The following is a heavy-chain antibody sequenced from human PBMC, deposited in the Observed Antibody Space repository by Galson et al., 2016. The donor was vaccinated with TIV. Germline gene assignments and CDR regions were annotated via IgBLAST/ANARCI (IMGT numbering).Heavy chain of an antibody. CDR3: TREPYYGSGNVTLY. V-gene: IGHV3-49*03. D-gene: IGHD3-10*01. Sequence: SLRLSCAASGFTFGDYTMTWFRQAPGKGLEWVGFIRRKAYGGTTEYVASVKGRFTISRDDSKSIAYLQMNSLKTEDTAVYYCTREPYYGSGNVTLYWGQGTLVTVSS. J-gene: IGHJ4*02. CDR1: GFTFGDYT. CDR2: IRRKAYGGTT.